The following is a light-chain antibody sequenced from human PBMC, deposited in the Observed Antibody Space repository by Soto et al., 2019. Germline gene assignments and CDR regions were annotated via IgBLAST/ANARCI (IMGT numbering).Light chain of an antibody. Sequence: EIVMTQSPATLSVSPEERATVSCRASQSVSIKLAWYQQKPGQAPRLLIYAASTRATDIPARFSGSGSGTEFTLTISSLQSEDSAVYYCQQYNDWPPQLTFGGGTKVEIK. CDR1: QSVSIK. CDR3: QQYNDWPPQLT. V-gene: IGKV3-15*01. CDR2: AAS. J-gene: IGKJ4*01.